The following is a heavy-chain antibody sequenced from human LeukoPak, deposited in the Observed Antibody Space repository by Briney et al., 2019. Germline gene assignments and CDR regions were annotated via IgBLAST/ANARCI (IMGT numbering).Heavy chain of an antibody. CDR1: GFTFSHYG. V-gene: IGHV3-33*06. Sequence: GGSLRLSCATSGFTFSHYGMHWVRQAPGKGLEWVAVIWSDGSNRYYGDPVKGRFTISRDNFQSTVYLQMNSLRAADTAVYYCAKDAQRGFDYSNSLDNWGQGTLVTVSS. D-gene: IGHD4-11*01. CDR2: IWSDGSNR. CDR3: AKDAQRGFDYSNSLDN. J-gene: IGHJ4*02.